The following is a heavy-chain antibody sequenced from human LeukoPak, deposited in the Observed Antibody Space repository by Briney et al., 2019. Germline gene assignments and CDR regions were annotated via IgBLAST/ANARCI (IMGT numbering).Heavy chain of an antibody. CDR3: AKDRGMVGASVRAFYY. V-gene: IGHV3-23*01. CDR1: RFTFRNHA. D-gene: IGHD1-26*01. Sequence: PAGSLTLSCAASRFTFRNHAMKWVRQAPGKGLEWVSVISGSGETTYYTDYVRGRFTIARDNSQNTPYLKMSSVSGEDTALYYCAKDRGMVGASVRAFYYWGEGTLVTVSS. J-gene: IGHJ4*02. CDR2: ISGSGETT.